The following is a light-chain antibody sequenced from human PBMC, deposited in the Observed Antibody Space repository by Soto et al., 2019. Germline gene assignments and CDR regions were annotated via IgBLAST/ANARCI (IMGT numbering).Light chain of an antibody. CDR2: GAS. J-gene: IGKJ1*01. CDR1: QSISSSY. CDR3: QQYGSSSWT. Sequence: EIVLTQSPGTLSLSPGKRATLSCRASQSISSSYLAWYQQRPGQAPRLLIYGASSRATGIPDRFSGSGPGTEFTLTISRLEPEDFAVYYCQQYGSSSWTFGQGTQIDIK. V-gene: IGKV3-20*01.